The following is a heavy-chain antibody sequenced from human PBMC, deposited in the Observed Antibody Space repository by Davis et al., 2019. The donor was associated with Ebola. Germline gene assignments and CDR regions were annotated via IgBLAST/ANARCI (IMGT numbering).Heavy chain of an antibody. CDR3: ARGRAKVDP. Sequence: SQTLSLTCAVSGGSISSGGYSWSWIRQPPGKGLEWIGYIYHSGSTNYNPSLKSRVTISVDTSKNQFSLKLSSVTAADTAVYYCARGRAKVDPWGQGTLVTVSS. J-gene: IGHJ5*02. CDR2: IYHSGST. V-gene: IGHV4-30-2*01. CDR1: GGSISSGGYS.